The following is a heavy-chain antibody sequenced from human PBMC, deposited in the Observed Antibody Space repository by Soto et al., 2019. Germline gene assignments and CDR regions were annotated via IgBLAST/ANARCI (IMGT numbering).Heavy chain of an antibody. CDR1: CGSISSNY. J-gene: IGHJ4*02. D-gene: IGHD6-13*01. V-gene: IGHV4-59*01. Sequence: SETLSLTCPVSCGSISSNYWTWIRQPPGKGLEWIGYVYNSGSTNYNPSLKSRVTISEDTSKSQFSLKVNSMTAADTAVYYCARYRREAVAGYTLDNWGQGIFVTVS. CDR3: ARYRREAVAGYTLDN. CDR2: VYNSGST.